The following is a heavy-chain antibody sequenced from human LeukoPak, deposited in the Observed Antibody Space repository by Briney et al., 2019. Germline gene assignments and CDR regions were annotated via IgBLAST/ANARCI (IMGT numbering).Heavy chain of an antibody. CDR3: ARHNGWYDY. V-gene: IGHV3-48*03. J-gene: IGHJ4*02. Sequence: GGSLRLSCEASGLTFSSYEMNWVRQAPGKGLEWISYISTSGATMYADSVKGRFTISRDNAKNSLYLQMNSLRAEDTAVYYCARHNGWYDYWGQGTLVTVSS. D-gene: IGHD6-19*01. CDR1: GLTFSSYE. CDR2: ISTSGATM.